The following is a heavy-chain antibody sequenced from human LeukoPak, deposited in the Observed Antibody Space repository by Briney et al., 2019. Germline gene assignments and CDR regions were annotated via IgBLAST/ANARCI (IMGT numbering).Heavy chain of an antibody. CDR1: GFTFSSYS. Sequence: GGSLRLSCAASGFTFSSYSMNWVRQAPGKGLEWVSSISSSSSYIYYADSVKGRFTISRDNAKNSLYLQMNSLRAEDTAAYYCARDSRDAFDIWGQGTMVTVSS. V-gene: IGHV3-21*01. J-gene: IGHJ3*02. CDR2: ISSSSSYI. CDR3: ARDSRDAFDI.